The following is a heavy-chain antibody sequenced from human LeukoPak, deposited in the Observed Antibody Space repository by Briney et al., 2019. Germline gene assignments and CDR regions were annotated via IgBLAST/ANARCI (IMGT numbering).Heavy chain of an antibody. CDR3: ARGSGARIGFDR. J-gene: IGHJ5*02. V-gene: IGHV4-39*02. Sequence: PSETLSLTCTVSGGSISNSAYYWGWIRQPPGKGLEWIGSIFDSGSTYYNPSLKSLVTISVDTSKNHFSLNLNSVLAADTAVYYCARGSGARIGFDRWGQGTLVSVSS. D-gene: IGHD1-26*01. CDR1: GGSISNSAYY. CDR2: IFDSGST.